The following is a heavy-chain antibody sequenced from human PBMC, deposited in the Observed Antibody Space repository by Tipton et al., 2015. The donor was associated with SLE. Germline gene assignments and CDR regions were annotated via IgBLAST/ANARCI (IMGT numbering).Heavy chain of an antibody. Sequence: SLRLSCAASGFTFSKYTMNWVRQAPGKGLEWVSSISARGTYIYYVDSVKGRFTISRDSAKNSLFLQMNSLRAEDTAVYYCARGFWSGYNRGLDYWGRGTLVTVSS. D-gene: IGHD3-3*01. CDR3: ARGFWSGYNRGLDY. CDR2: ISARGTYI. CDR1: GFTFSKYT. V-gene: IGHV3-21*01. J-gene: IGHJ4*02.